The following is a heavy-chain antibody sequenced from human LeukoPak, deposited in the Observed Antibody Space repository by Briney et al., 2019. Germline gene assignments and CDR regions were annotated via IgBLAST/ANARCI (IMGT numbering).Heavy chain of an antibody. V-gene: IGHV3-7*01. Sequence: GGSLRLSCVASGFTFNRHWMSWVRQAPGKGLEWVGNIKENGGEKYYVDSVRGRFTMSRDNAKNSLYLQMNSLRAEDTAVYYCAKDGEAGITMIVVVIPYFDYWGQGTLVTVSS. D-gene: IGHD3-22*01. CDR2: IKENGGEK. CDR1: GFTFNRHW. J-gene: IGHJ4*02. CDR3: AKDGEAGITMIVVVIPYFDY.